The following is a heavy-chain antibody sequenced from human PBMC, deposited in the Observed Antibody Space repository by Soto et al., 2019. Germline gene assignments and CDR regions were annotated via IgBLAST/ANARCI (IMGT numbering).Heavy chain of an antibody. D-gene: IGHD3-9*01. CDR3: ARAAGFYYYYGMDV. CDR1: GFTFSSYW. J-gene: IGHJ6*02. V-gene: IGHV3-7*01. Sequence: EVQLVESGGGLVQPGGSLRLSCAASGFTFSSYWMSWVRQAPGKGLEWVANIKQDGSEKYYVDSVKGRFTIPRENAKNSLYLQMNSLRAEDTAVYYCARAAGFYYYYGMDVWGQGTTVTVSS. CDR2: IKQDGSEK.